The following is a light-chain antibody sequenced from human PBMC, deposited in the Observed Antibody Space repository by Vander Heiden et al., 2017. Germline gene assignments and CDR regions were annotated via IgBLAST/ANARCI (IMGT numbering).Light chain of an antibody. V-gene: IGLV1-40*01. J-gene: IGLJ2*01. CDR2: GDT. CDR3: QSFDSFLTSPL. CDR1: RSDIGAGYD. Sequence: QSVLSQPPSVSGAPGQSVSIPCTGSRSDIGAGYDVNWYQHHPATAPKVLIYGDTNRPSGVPDRFSGSKSGTSASLAITGLQAEDEADYYCQSFDSFLTSPLFGGGTKLTVL.